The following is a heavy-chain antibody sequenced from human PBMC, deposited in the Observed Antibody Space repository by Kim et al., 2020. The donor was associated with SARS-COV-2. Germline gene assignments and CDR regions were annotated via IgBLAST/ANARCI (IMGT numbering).Heavy chain of an antibody. CDR3: AREGYYDSSGQRFYFYGMDV. Sequence: ASVKVSCKASGYTFTSYGITWVRQAPGQGLQWLGWISVYNGDTSYAQGLQGRVAMTTDTSTTTAYMELRTLRSDDTAVYYCAREGYYDSSGQRFYFYGMDVWGQGNTVTVSS. CDR1: GYTFTSYG. D-gene: IGHD3-22*01. J-gene: IGHJ6*02. CDR2: ISVYNGDT. V-gene: IGHV1-18*01.